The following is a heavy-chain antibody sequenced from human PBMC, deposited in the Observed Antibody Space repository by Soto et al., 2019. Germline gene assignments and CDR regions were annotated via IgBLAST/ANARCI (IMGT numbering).Heavy chain of an antibody. V-gene: IGHV4-39*02. J-gene: IGHJ5*02. Sequence: SETLSLTCTVSGGSISSSSYYWGWIRQPPGKGLEWIGSIYYSGSTYYNPSLKSRVTISVDTSKNQFSLKLSSVTAADTAVYYCARDIVVVVAARFNRFDPWGQGTLLTVSS. CDR1: GGSISSSSYY. D-gene: IGHD2-15*01. CDR2: IYYSGST. CDR3: ARDIVVVVAARFNRFDP.